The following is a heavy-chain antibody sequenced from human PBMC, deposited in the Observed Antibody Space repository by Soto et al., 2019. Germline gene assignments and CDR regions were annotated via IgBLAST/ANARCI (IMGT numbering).Heavy chain of an antibody. CDR3: ARSQGSSTSLEIYYYYYYGMDV. CDR2: MIPIPGTA. CDR1: GGTFGSYA. V-gene: IGHV1-69*01. D-gene: IGHD2-2*01. J-gene: IGHJ6*02. Sequence: QVQLVQSGAEVKKPGSSVKVSCKASGGTFGSYAISWVRQAPGQGLEWMGGMIPIPGTANYAQKFQGRVTIAADESTSTADTELSSLRSEDTAVYYCARSQGSSTSLEIYYYYYYGMDVWGQGTTVTVSS.